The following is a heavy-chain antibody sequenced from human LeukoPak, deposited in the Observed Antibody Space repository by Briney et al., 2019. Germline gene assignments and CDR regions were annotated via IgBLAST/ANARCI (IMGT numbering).Heavy chain of an antibody. CDR2: ISAYNGNT. J-gene: IGHJ6*03. CDR3: ARGSGSYLNYYYYYYMDV. D-gene: IGHD1-26*01. Sequence: ASVKVSCKASGYTFTSYGISWVRQAPGQGLEWMGWISAYNGNTNYAQKLQGRVTMTTDTSTSTAYMELRSLRSDDPAVDYCARGSGSYLNYYYYYYMDVWGKGTTVTVSS. CDR1: GYTFTSYG. V-gene: IGHV1-18*01.